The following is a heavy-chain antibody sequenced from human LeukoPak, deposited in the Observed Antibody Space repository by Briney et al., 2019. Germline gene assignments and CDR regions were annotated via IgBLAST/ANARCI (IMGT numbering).Heavy chain of an antibody. V-gene: IGHV4-59*12. D-gene: IGHD3-10*01. CDR3: AGSMVRGVVFGY. Sequence: SETLSLTCTVSGGSISSYYWSWIRQPPGKGLEWIGYIYYSGSTNYNPSLKSRVTISVDTSKNQFSLKLSSVTAADTAVYYCAGSMVRGVVFGYWGQGTLVTVSS. J-gene: IGHJ4*02. CDR2: IYYSGST. CDR1: GGSISSYY.